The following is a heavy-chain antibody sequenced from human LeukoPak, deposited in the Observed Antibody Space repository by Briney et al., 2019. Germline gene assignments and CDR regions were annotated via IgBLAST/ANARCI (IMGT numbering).Heavy chain of an antibody. D-gene: IGHD1-26*01. V-gene: IGHV4-59*08. J-gene: IGHJ4*02. CDR1: GGSIRSYY. CDR2: IYYSGST. CDR3: ASGSYYFDY. Sequence: PSETLSLTCTVSGGSIRSYYWSWMRQPPGKGLEWIGYIYYSGSTKYNPSLKSRATIPVDKSKNQFSLKLSSVTAADTAVYYCASGSYYFDYWGQGTLVTVSS.